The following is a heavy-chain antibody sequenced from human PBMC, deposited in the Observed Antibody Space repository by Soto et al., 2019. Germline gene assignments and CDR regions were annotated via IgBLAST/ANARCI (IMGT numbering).Heavy chain of an antibody. D-gene: IGHD6-13*01. Sequence: GESLKISCKGSGYSFTSYWITWVRQMPGKGLEWMGRIDPSDSDTNYSPSFQGHVTISADKSISTAYLQWSSLKASDTAMYYCARTSAAGKYYYGMDVWGQGTTVTVSS. J-gene: IGHJ6*02. V-gene: IGHV5-10-1*01. CDR3: ARTSAAGKYYYGMDV. CDR1: GYSFTSYW. CDR2: IDPSDSDT.